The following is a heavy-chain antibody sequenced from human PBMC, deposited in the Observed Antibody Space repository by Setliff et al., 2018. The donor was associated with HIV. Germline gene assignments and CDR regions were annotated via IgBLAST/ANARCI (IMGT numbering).Heavy chain of an antibody. J-gene: IGHJ5*02. CDR1: GYTFTSYG. V-gene: IGHV1-18*01. Sequence: ASVKVSCKASGYTFTSYGISWVRQAPGQGLEWMGWISAYNGNTDYAPRLLGRVTMTTDTFTSTAYMELRSLSSDDTAVYYCARARLQGIVAAVGPRDNCLDPWGQGTRVTVSS. CDR3: ARARLQGIVAAVGPRDNCLDP. D-gene: IGHD1-26*01. CDR2: ISAYNGNT.